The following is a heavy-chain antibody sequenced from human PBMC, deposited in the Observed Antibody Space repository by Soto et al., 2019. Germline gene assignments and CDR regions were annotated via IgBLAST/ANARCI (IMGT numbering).Heavy chain of an antibody. J-gene: IGHJ5*02. D-gene: IGHD1-1*01. CDR1: GFSLSNPRMG. Sequence: QVTLKESGPVLVKPTETLTLTCTFSGFSLSNPRMGVSWIRQPPGKALEWLAHIFSNDEKSYSSSLESRLTISKDTSKSQVVLIMTDMDPVDTATYFCARTGTPLRIDPWGQGTLVSVSS. V-gene: IGHV2-26*02. CDR2: IFSNDEK. CDR3: ARTGTPLRIDP.